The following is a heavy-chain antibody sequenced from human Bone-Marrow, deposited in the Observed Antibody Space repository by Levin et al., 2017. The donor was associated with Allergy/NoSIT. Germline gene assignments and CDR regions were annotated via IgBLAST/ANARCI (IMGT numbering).Heavy chain of an antibody. D-gene: IGHD2-15*01. CDR2: INPSGGSP. Sequence: GESLKISCKASGYTFTSYYMHWVRQAPGQGLEWMGIINPSGGSPTYAQKFQGRVIMTRDTSTSTVYMELSSPRSEDTAVYYCASEFVVVVVATAPPRDSDGCDIWGQGTMVTVSS. J-gene: IGHJ3*02. CDR3: ASEFVVVVVATAPPRDSDGCDI. V-gene: IGHV1-46*01. CDR1: GYTFTSYY.